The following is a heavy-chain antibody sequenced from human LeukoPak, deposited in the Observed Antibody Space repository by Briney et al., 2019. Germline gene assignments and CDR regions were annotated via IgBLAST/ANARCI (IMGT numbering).Heavy chain of an antibody. CDR1: GFTFSSYG. D-gene: IGHD3-10*01. CDR2: IWYDGSNK. J-gene: IGHJ3*02. CDR3: ARDIGEEGADAFDI. V-gene: IGHV3-33*08. Sequence: PGRSLRLSCAASGFTFSSYGMHWVRQAPGKGLEWVAVIWYDGSNKYYADSVKGRFTISRDNSKNTLYLQMNSLRAEDTAVYYCARDIGEEGADAFDIWGQGTMVTVSS.